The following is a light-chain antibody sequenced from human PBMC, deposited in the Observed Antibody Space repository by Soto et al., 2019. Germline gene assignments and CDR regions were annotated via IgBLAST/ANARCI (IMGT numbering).Light chain of an antibody. CDR1: STNLGSNT. CDR2: SNN. V-gene: IGLV1-44*01. Sequence: QAVVTQPPSASGTPGQSVTISCSGSSTNLGSNTVNWYQQLPGTAPKLLIYSNNQRPSGVPDRFSGSKSGTSASLAISGLQAEDEADYYCAACDDSLNGPVFGGGTKLTVL. J-gene: IGLJ2*01. CDR3: AACDDSLNGPV.